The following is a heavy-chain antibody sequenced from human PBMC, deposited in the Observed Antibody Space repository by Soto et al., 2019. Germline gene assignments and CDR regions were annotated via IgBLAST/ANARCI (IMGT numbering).Heavy chain of an antibody. CDR3: ARRRRIAAADYYFDY. J-gene: IGHJ4*02. CDR2: IYPGDSDT. V-gene: IGHV5-51*01. D-gene: IGHD6-13*01. CDR1: GYSFTSYW. Sequence: GESLKISCKVSGYSFTSYWIGWVRQMPGKGLEWMGIIYPGDSDTRYSPSFQGQVTISADKSISTAYLQWSSLKASDTAMYYCARRRRIAAADYYFDYWGQGTLVTVSS.